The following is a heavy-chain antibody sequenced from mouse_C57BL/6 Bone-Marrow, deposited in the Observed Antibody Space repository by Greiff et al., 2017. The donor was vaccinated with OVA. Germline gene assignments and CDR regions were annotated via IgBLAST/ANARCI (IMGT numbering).Heavy chain of an antibody. V-gene: IGHV5-4*01. Sequence: EVHLVESGGGLVKPGGSLKLSCAASGFTFSSYAMSWVRQTPEKRLEWVATISDGGSYTYYPDNVKGRFTISRDNAKNNLYLQMSHLKSEDTAMYYCARDMITTIGWYFDVWGTGTTVTVSS. D-gene: IGHD2-4*01. CDR1: GFTFSSYA. CDR2: ISDGGSYT. CDR3: ARDMITTIGWYFDV. J-gene: IGHJ1*03.